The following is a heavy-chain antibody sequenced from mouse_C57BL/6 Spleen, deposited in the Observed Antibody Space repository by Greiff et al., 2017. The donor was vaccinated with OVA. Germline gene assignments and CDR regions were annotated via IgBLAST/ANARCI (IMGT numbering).Heavy chain of an antibody. CDR1: GFTFSDYG. V-gene: IGHV5-17*01. Sequence: DVKLVESGGGLVKPGGSLKLSCAASGFTFSDYGMHWVRQAPEKGLEWVAYISSGSSTIYCADTVKGRFTISRDNAKNTLFLQMTSLRSEDTAMYYCARGDYFDYWGQGTTLTVSS. CDR2: ISSGSSTI. J-gene: IGHJ2*01. CDR3: ARGDYFDY.